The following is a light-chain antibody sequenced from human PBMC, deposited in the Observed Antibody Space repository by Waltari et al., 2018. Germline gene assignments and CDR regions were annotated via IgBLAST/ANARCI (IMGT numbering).Light chain of an antibody. Sequence: SYVLTQPPSGSVSPGQTARITCGGNNLGSKSVHWTQQKPGQAPVLVVYADSDRPSGIPERFSGSNSGNTATLTISRVEAGDEADYCCQVWDSSSDHLYVFGTGTKVTVL. CDR1: NLGSKS. V-gene: IGLV3-21*02. J-gene: IGLJ1*01. CDR2: ADS. CDR3: QVWDSSSDHLYV.